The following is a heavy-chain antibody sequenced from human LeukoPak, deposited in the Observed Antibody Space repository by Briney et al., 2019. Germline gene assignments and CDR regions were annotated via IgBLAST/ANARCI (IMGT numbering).Heavy chain of an antibody. D-gene: IGHD3-10*01. J-gene: IGHJ4*02. CDR2: ISYDGSNK. CDR1: GFTFSSYA. CDR3: ATTSWFGELDYFDY. Sequence: GRSLRLSCAASGFTFSSYAMHWVRQAPGKGLEWVAVISYDGSNKYYADSVKGRFTISRDNSKNTLYLQMNSLRAEDTAVYYCATTSWFGELDYFDYWGQGTLVTVSS. V-gene: IGHV3-30*04.